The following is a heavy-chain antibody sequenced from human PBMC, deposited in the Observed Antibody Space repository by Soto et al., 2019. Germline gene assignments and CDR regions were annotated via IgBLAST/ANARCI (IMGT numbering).Heavy chain of an antibody. Sequence: EVQLVESGGGLVKPGGSLRLSCAASGFTFSSYSMNWVRQAPGKGLEWVSSISSSSSYIYYADSVKGRFTISRDNAKNSLYLQMNSLSAEDTAVYYCARGPYVKYDYVWGSYRYPHYFDYWGQGTLVTVSS. J-gene: IGHJ4*02. V-gene: IGHV3-21*01. CDR3: ARGPYVKYDYVWGSYRYPHYFDY. D-gene: IGHD3-16*02. CDR2: ISSSSSYI. CDR1: GFTFSSYS.